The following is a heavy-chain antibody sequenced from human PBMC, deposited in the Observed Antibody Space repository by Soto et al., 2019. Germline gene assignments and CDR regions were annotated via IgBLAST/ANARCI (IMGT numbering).Heavy chain of an antibody. CDR3: ASFRLDSGSREGHYYYYGMDV. CDR2: INPNSGGT. D-gene: IGHD1-26*01. Sequence: GASVKVSCKASGYTFTGYYMHWVRQAPGQGLEWMGWINPNSGGTNYAQKFQGRVTMTRDTSISTAYMELSRLRSEDTAVYYCASFRLDSGSREGHYYYYGMDVWGQGTTVTVSS. CDR1: GYTFTGYY. J-gene: IGHJ6*02. V-gene: IGHV1-2*02.